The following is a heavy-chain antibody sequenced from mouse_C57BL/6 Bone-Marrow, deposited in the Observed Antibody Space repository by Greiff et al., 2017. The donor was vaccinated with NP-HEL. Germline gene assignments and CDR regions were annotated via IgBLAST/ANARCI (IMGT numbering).Heavy chain of an antibody. CDR3: ARHYGSIYYAMAY. J-gene: IGHJ4*01. CDR1: GYAFSSYW. V-gene: IGHV1-80*01. CDR2: IYPGDGDT. Sequence: VQLQQSGAELVKPGASVKISCKASGYAFSSYWMNWVKQRPGKGLEWIGQIYPGDGDTNYNGKVKGKATLTADKSSSPAYMQLSRLTSEDSAVYFCARHYGSIYYAMAYWGQGTSVTVSS. D-gene: IGHD1-1*01.